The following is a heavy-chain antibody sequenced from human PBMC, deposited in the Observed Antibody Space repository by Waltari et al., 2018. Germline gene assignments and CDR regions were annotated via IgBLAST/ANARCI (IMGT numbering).Heavy chain of an antibody. V-gene: IGHV3-23*04. Sequence: EVQLVESGGGLVQTGGSMRLSSAASGLTVSRYAMSWVRRAPGKGRGRVSAISGSGGSTYYADSVKGRFTISRDNSNNTLYLQMNSLRAEDPAVYYCATPGGEWELLLFDYWGQGTLVTVSS. J-gene: IGHJ4*02. D-gene: IGHD1-26*01. CDR2: ISGSGGST. CDR3: ATPGGEWELLLFDY. CDR1: GLTVSRYA.